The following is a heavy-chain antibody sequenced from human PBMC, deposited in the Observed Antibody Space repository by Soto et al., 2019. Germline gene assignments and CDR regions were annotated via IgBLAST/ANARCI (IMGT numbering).Heavy chain of an antibody. J-gene: IGHJ4*02. V-gene: IGHV3-30-3*01. Sequence: QVQLVESGGGVVQPGRSLRLSCAASGFTFSSYAMHWVRQAPGKGLEWVAVISYDGSNKYYADSVKGRFTISRDKSKNTLYLQMNSLRAEDTAVYYCHMTPAAAGPFDYWGKGTLVTVSS. CDR3: HMTPAAAGPFDY. CDR2: ISYDGSNK. CDR1: GFTFSSYA. D-gene: IGHD6-13*01.